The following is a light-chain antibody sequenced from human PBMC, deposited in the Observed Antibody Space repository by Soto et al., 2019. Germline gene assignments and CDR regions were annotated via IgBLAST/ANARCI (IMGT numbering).Light chain of an antibody. CDR1: RSAVGGHDS. V-gene: IGLV2-14*01. J-gene: IGLJ1*01. CDR3: SSYTSRSTLYV. CDR2: DVS. Sequence: QSALTQPASVSGPLGRWSPISGTETRSAVGGHDSVSWYQQHPGKAPKLIIYDVSNRPSGVSNRFSGSKSGDTASLTISGLHTEDEADYYCSSYTSRSTLYVFGIGTKVTVL.